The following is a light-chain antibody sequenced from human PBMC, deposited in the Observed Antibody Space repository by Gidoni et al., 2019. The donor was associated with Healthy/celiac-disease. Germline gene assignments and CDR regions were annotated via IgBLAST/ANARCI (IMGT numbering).Light chain of an antibody. V-gene: IGKV1-5*03. CDR3: QQYNSYQLT. CDR2: KAS. Sequence: DIQMTQSPSTLSASVGDRVTITCRASQSISSWLDWYQQKPVKAPKLLIYKASSLESGVPSRFSGSGSGTEVTLTISSLQPDDFATYDCQQYNSYQLTFGGGTKVEIK. CDR1: QSISSW. J-gene: IGKJ4*01.